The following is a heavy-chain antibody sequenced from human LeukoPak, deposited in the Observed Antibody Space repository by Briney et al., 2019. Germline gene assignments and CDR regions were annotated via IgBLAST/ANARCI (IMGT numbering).Heavy chain of an antibody. CDR2: IYYSGST. D-gene: IGHD3-9*01. Sequence: SETLSLTCTVSGGSISSSSYYWGWIRQPPGKGLEWIGSIYYSGSTYYNPSLKSRVTISVDTSKNQFSLKLSSVTAADTAVYYCARVLGHRYFDWLGWFDPWGQGTLVTVSS. CDR3: ARVLGHRYFDWLGWFDP. V-gene: IGHV4-39*07. J-gene: IGHJ5*02. CDR1: GGSISSSSYY.